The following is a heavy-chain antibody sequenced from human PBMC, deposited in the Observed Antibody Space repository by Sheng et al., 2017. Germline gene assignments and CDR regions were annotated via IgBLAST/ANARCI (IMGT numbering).Heavy chain of an antibody. CDR3: TTDQVGFGMDV. Sequence: EARLVESGGGLIKPGESLRLSCAASGFSFSITWMSWVRQAPGKGLEWVGRIKSETDGGTTEYAAHVKGRFTISRDNSKDMLFLQMNSLKTEDSAVYYCTTDQVGFGMDVWGRGTTVIVSS. V-gene: IGHV3-15*01. CDR2: IKSETDGGTT. J-gene: IGHJ6*02. D-gene: IGHD1-26*01. CDR1: GFSFSITW.